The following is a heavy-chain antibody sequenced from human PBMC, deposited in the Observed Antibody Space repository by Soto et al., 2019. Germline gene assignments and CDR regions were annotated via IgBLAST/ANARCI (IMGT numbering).Heavy chain of an antibody. J-gene: IGHJ6*02. CDR2: INSDGSST. V-gene: IGHV3-74*01. D-gene: IGHD3-3*01. CDR1: GFTFSSYW. Sequence: GGSLRLSCAASGFTFSSYWMHWVRQAPGKGLVWVSRINSDGSSTSYADSVKGRFTISRDNAKNTLYLQINSLRAEDTAVYYCARVELSPVITIFGVVPSPSGMDVWGQGTTVTVSS. CDR3: ARVELSPVITIFGVVPSPSGMDV.